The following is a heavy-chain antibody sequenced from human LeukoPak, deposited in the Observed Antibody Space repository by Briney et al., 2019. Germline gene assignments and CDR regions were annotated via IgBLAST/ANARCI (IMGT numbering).Heavy chain of an antibody. CDR3: ARGADGVSSNSRGWFDP. J-gene: IGHJ5*02. D-gene: IGHD2-15*01. Sequence: TGGSLRLSCAASGFTFSSYNMNWVRQAPGKGLEWVSSITSSSSYKYYADSVKGRFTISRDNAKNSLYLQMNTLRAEDTAVYSCARGADGVSSNSRGWFDPWGQGTLVTVSS. CDR1: GFTFSSYN. CDR2: ITSSSSYK. V-gene: IGHV3-21*01.